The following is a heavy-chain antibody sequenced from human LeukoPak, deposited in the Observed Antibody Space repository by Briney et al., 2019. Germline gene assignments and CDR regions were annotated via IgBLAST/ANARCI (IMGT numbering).Heavy chain of an antibody. V-gene: IGHV4-61*01. CDR1: GGSVSSGSYY. CDR2: IYYSGST. D-gene: IGHD3-3*01. CDR3: ARVDGDLDYDFWSGYYGNWFDP. Sequence: SETLSLTCTVSGGSVSSGSYYWSWIRQPPGKGLEWIGYIYYSGSTNYNPSLKSRVTISVDTSKNQFSLKLSSVTAADTAVYYCARVDGDLDYDFWSGYYGNWFDPWGQGTLVTVSS. J-gene: IGHJ5*02.